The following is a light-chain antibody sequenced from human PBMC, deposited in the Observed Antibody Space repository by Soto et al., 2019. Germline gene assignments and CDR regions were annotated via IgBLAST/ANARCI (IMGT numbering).Light chain of an antibody. CDR3: QHYGNSPPSVT. Sequence: EIVLTQSPGLLSLSPGERATLSCRSSQNVGSRYLAWYQQKPGQAPRLLIYGASSRATGIPDRFSGSGSGTDFTLTISRLEPEEFAVYYCQHYGNSPPSVTLGPGTKVDIK. CDR2: GAS. V-gene: IGKV3-20*01. CDR1: QNVGSRY. J-gene: IGKJ3*01.